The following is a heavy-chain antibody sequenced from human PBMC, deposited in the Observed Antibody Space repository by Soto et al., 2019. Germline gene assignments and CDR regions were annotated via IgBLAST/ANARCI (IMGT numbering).Heavy chain of an antibody. CDR3: ARVVDYCDLYYYYGLAV. Sequence: GGSLRLSCAASGFTFSSYSMNWVRQAPGKGLEWVSSISCSSSYIYYADSVKGRFTISRDNAKNSLYLQMNSLRAEDTAVYYCARVVDYCDLYYYYGLAVWGQGTTVTVSS. CDR2: ISCSSSYI. D-gene: IGHD3-22*01. V-gene: IGHV3-21*04. J-gene: IGHJ6*02. CDR1: GFTFSSYS.